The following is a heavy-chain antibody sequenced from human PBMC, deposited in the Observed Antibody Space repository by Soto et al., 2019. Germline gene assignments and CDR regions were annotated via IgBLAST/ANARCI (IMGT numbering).Heavy chain of an antibody. J-gene: IGHJ4*02. Sequence: GGSLRLSCAASGFSFSSYWMTWVRQAPGKGPEWVATISHDGNDKYYVESVKGRFTISRDNALNSLYLQMNILRVDDTAIYYCAREIHAKFDCWGQGTLVAVPS. CDR1: GFSFSSYW. V-gene: IGHV3-7*03. CDR3: AREIHAKFDC. CDR2: ISHDGNDK.